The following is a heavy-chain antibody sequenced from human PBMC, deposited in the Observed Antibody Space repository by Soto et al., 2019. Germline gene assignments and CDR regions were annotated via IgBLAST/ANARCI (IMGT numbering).Heavy chain of an antibody. CDR3: AKDGCPDGICYVRDHWFDP. CDR2: TNSNGGST. V-gene: IGHV3-64*04. CDR1: GFTFSSYA. D-gene: IGHD2-8*01. J-gene: IGHJ5*02. Sequence: GGSLRLSCSASGFTFSSYAVHWVRHAPGKGLEYVSTTNSNGGSTYYADSVKGRFTISRDNSKNTVFLQMNSLREEDTAVYYCAKDGCPDGICYVRDHWFDPWGQGAQVTVSS.